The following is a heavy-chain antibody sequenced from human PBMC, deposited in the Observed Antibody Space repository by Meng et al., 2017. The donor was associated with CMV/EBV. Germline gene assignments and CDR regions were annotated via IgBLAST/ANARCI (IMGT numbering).Heavy chain of an antibody. V-gene: IGHV4-59*01. Sequence: GSLRLSCTVSGGSISSYYWSWIRQPPGKGLEWIGYIYYSGSTNYNPPLKSRVTVSVDTSKNQFSLKLSSVTAADTAVYYCARGNSYDSSGYYYGGMDVWGQGTTVTVSS. CDR1: GGSISSYY. D-gene: IGHD3-22*01. CDR3: ARGNSYDSSGYYYGGMDV. CDR2: IYYSGST. J-gene: IGHJ6*02.